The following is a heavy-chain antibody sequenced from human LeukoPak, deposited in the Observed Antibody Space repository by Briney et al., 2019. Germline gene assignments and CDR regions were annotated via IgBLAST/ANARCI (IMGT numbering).Heavy chain of an antibody. J-gene: IGHJ4*02. Sequence: PGGSLRLSCAASGFTFSSYWMNWVRQAPGKGLVWVSRIASDGSSTTYADSVKGRCSISRDNAKNTLYLQMNSLRVEDTAVYYCARGRPHGNDYWGQGTLVTVSS. CDR2: IASDGSST. CDR3: ARGRPHGNDY. V-gene: IGHV3-74*01. CDR1: GFTFSSYW. D-gene: IGHD4-23*01.